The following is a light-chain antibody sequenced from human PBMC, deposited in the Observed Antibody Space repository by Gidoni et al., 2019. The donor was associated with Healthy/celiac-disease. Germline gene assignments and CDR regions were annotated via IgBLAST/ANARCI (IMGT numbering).Light chain of an antibody. J-gene: IGKJ3*01. CDR1: QSVSSSY. Sequence: EIVLTQSPGTLSLSPGERATLSCRASQSVSSSYLAWYPQKPGQAPRLHIYGASSRATGIPDRFSGSGSGTDCTLTISRLEPEDFAVYYCQQYGSSPPEFTFXPXTKVDIK. CDR3: QQYGSSPPEFT. CDR2: GAS. V-gene: IGKV3-20*01.